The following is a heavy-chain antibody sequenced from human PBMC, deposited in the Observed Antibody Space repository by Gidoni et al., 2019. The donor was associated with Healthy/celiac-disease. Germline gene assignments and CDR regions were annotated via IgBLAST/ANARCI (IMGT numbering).Heavy chain of an antibody. CDR2: IYPGDSDT. D-gene: IGHD4-4*01. J-gene: IGHJ6*02. CDR1: GYSFTSYW. V-gene: IGHV5-51*01. Sequence: EVQLVQSGAEVKQPGESLKISCKGSGYSFTSYWIGWVRQMPGKGLEWMGIIYPGDSDTRYSPSFQGQVTISADKSISTAYLQWSSLKASDTAMYYCARHYYSNYDYYYYGMDVWGQGTTVTVSS. CDR3: ARHYYSNYDYYYYGMDV.